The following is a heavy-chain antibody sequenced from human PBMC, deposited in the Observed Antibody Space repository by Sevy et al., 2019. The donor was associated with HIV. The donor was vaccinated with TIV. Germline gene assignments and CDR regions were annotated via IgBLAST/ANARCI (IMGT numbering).Heavy chain of an antibody. J-gene: IGHJ4*02. CDR3: ARGPWGGGLDH. Sequence: GGSLRLSCAASGFTFSDYNMNWIRQAPGKGLEWVSYISSSGSTIYYAASVKGRFTISRDNAKNSLYLQMNSLSAEATAVYYWARGPWGGGLDHWGQGTLVTVSS. D-gene: IGHD3-16*01. CDR1: GFTFSDYN. V-gene: IGHV3-11*01. CDR2: ISSSGSTI.